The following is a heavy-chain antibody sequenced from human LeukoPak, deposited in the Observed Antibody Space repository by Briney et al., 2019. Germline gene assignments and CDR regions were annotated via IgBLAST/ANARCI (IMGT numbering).Heavy chain of an antibody. D-gene: IGHD5-24*01. J-gene: IGHJ5*02. V-gene: IGHV1-2*02. CDR3: ARDPYTRPTNNWFDP. Sequence: VASVKVSCKASGYTFIDYYMHWVRQAPGQGLEWMGWINPNSGGTNYAQKFQGRVTMTRDTSISTAYMELSRLRSDDTAVYYCARDPYTRPTNNWFDPWGQGTLVTVSS. CDR1: GYTFIDYY. CDR2: INPNSGGT.